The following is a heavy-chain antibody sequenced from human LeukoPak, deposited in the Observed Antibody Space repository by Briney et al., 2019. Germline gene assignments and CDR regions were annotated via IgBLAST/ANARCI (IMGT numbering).Heavy chain of an antibody. D-gene: IGHD2-8*02. CDR3: AATGRGPGTEFDY. CDR1: GYSFTSYW. CDR2: IYPGDSDT. J-gene: IGHJ4*02. Sequence: GESLKISCKGSGYSFTSYWIGWVRQLPGKGLEWMGIIYPGDSDTRDSPSFQGQVTISADKSISTAYLQWSSLKASDTAMYYCAATGRGPGTEFDYWGQGTLVTVSS. V-gene: IGHV5-51*01.